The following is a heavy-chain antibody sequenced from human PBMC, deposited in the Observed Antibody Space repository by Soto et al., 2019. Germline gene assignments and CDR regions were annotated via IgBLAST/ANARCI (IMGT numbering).Heavy chain of an antibody. J-gene: IGHJ5*02. CDR1: GGSFSGYY. CDR3: AAPYCSSTSCYLHNWFDP. CDR2: INHSGST. D-gene: IGHD2-2*01. Sequence: SETLSLTCAVYGGSFSGYYWSWIRQHQGKGLEWIGEINHSGSTNYNPSLKSRVTISVDTSKNQFSLKLSSVTAADTAVYYCAAPYCSSTSCYLHNWFDPWGQGTLVTVSS. V-gene: IGHV4-34*01.